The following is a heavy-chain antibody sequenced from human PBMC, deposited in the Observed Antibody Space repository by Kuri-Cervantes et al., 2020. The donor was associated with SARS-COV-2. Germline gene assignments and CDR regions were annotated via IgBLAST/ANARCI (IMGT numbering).Heavy chain of an antibody. J-gene: IGHJ4*02. D-gene: IGHD3-22*01. Sequence: SETLSLTCTVSGGSISSYYWSWIRQPPGKGLEWIGYIYYSGSTNCNPSLKSRVTISVDTSKNQFSLKLSSVTAADTAVYYCARWGGQPDSSGPNELWGQGTLVTVSS. CDR1: GGSISSYY. CDR2: IYYSGST. V-gene: IGHV4-59*01. CDR3: ARWGGQPDSSGPNEL.